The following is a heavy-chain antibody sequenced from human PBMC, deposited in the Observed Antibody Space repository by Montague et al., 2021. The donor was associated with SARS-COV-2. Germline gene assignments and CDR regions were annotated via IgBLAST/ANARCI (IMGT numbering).Heavy chain of an antibody. V-gene: IGHV4-34*01. CDR2: INHSGST. D-gene: IGHD2-2*01. CDR3: ARGAIVVVPAALGLGYYYYYMDV. CDR1: GGSFSGYY. J-gene: IGHJ6*03. Sequence: SETLSLTCAVYGGSFSGYYWSWIRQPPGKGLEWIGEINHSGSTXXXPSXXXRVTISVGTSKNQFSLKLSSVTAADTAVYYCARGAIVVVPAALGLGYYYYYMDVWGKGTTVTVSS.